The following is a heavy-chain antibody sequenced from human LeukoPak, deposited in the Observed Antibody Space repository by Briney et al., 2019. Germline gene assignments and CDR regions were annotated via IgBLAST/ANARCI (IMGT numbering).Heavy chain of an antibody. CDR1: GLTFSIHW. CDR2: TNQDGSEK. Sequence: GGSLRLSCAASGLTFSIHWMNWVRQAPGKGLECVANTNQDGSEKYYVDSVKGRFTISRHNTKNSLYLQMSRLRAEDTAVDYCVGGDYWGQGPLVTVSS. CDR3: VGGDY. V-gene: IGHV3-7*01. J-gene: IGHJ4*02.